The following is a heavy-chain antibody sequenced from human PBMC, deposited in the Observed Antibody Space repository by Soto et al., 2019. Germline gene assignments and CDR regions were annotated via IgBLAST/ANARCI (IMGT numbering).Heavy chain of an antibody. CDR3: ARQAAAALRMDV. CDR2: IIPILGIA. CDR1: GCTFSSYT. V-gene: IGHV1-69*02. Sequence: SVKVSCKASGCTFSSYTISWVRQAPGQGLEWMGRIIPILGIANYAQKFQGRVTITADKSTSTAYMELSSLRSEDTAVYYCARQAAAALRMDVWGQGTTVTVSS. D-gene: IGHD6-13*01. J-gene: IGHJ6*02.